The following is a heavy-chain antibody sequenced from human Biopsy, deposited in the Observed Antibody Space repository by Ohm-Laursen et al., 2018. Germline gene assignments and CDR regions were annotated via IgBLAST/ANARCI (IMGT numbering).Heavy chain of an antibody. D-gene: IGHD4-17*01. CDR1: GFTFSSYA. Sequence: SLRISCTASGFTFSSYAMTWFRQAPGKGLEWVSTISGNSDIIYDTDSVKGRFTISRDNSKNTLYLQMNSLRADDTAVYYCALAAAQTVTHFDYWGQGTLVTVSS. V-gene: IGHV3-23*01. CDR3: ALAAAQTVTHFDY. J-gene: IGHJ4*02. CDR2: ISGNSDII.